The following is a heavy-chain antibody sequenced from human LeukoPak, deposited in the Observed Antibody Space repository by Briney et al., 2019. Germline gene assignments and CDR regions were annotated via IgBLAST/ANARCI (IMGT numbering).Heavy chain of an antibody. CDR3: ARPTAVAGTFDY. CDR2: IYYSGST. J-gene: IGHJ4*02. V-gene: IGHV4-39*01. CDR1: GGSISSSSYY. Sequence: SETLSLTCTVSGGSISSSSYYWGWIRQPPGKGLEWIGSIYYSGSTYYNPSLKSRVTISVDTSKNQFSLKLSSVTAADMAVYYCARPTAVAGTFDYWGQGTLVTVSS. D-gene: IGHD6-19*01.